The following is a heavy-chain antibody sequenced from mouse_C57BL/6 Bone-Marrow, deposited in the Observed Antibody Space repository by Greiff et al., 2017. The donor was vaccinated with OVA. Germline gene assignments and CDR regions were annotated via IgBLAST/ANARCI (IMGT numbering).Heavy chain of an antibody. CDR1: GYTFTSYW. D-gene: IGHD2-4*01. CDR2: IDPSDSYT. CDR3: ALYDYRYYAMDY. V-gene: IGHV1-50*01. Sequence: QVQLQQPGAELVKPGASVKLPCKASGYTFTSYWMQWVKQRPGQGLEWIGEIDPSDSYTNYNEKFKGKATLTVDTSSSTAYMQLSSLTSEDSAVYYCALYDYRYYAMDYWGQGTSVTVSS. J-gene: IGHJ4*01.